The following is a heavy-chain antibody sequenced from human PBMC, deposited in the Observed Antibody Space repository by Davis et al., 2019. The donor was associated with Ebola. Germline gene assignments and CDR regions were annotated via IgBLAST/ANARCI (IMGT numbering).Heavy chain of an antibody. CDR2: IYYSGSS. CDR3: ARDSRWLVPGTYYYYGMDV. CDR1: GGSISSYY. D-gene: IGHD6-19*01. V-gene: IGHV4-59*01. Sequence: SETLSLTCTVSGGSISSYYWSWIRQPPGKGLEWIGYIYYSGSSNYNPSLKSRVTISVDTSKNHFSLKLNSVTAADTAVYYCARDSRWLVPGTYYYYGMDVWGQGTTVTVSS. J-gene: IGHJ6*02.